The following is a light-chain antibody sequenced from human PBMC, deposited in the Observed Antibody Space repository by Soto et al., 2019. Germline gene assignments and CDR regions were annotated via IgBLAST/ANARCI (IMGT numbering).Light chain of an antibody. V-gene: IGLV4-69*01. Sequence: QPVLTQSPSASASLGASVKLTCTLSSGHSSYAIAWHQQQPEKGPRYLMKLNSDGSHSKGDGIPDRFSGSSSGAERYLTISSLRSEDEADYYCQTWGTGIPVVFGGGTKLTVL. CDR2: LNSDGSH. CDR1: SGHSSYA. CDR3: QTWGTGIPVV. J-gene: IGLJ2*01.